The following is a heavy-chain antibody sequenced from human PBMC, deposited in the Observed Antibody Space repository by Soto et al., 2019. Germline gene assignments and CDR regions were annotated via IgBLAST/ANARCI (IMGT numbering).Heavy chain of an antibody. CDR1: GFTFSSYA. J-gene: IGHJ4*02. V-gene: IGHV3-23*01. Sequence: EVQLLESGGGLVQPGGSLRLSCAASGFTFSSYAMRWARQAPVKGLEWVSAISGSGGSTYYADSVKGRFTISRDNSKNTLYLQMNSLRAEDTAVDYCARRGSGSYYDYWGQGTLVTVSS. CDR2: ISGSGGST. D-gene: IGHD1-26*01. CDR3: ARRGSGSYYDY.